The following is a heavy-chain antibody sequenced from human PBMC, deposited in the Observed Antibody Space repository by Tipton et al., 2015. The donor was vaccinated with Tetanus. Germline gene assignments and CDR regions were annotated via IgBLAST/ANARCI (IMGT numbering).Heavy chain of an antibody. CDR1: GGSISSSSYY. Sequence: TLSLPCTVSGGSISSSSYYWGWIRQPPGKGLEWIGSIYYSGSTYYNPSLKSRVTISVDTSKNHFSLKLSSVTAADTAVYYCARHPSGDPYFFDYWGQGTLVTVSS. CDR3: ARHPSGDPYFFDY. CDR2: IYYSGST. J-gene: IGHJ4*02. V-gene: IGHV4-39*01. D-gene: IGHD3-10*01.